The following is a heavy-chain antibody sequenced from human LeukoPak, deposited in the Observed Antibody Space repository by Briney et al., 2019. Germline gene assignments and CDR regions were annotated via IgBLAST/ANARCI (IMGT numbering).Heavy chain of an antibody. Sequence: SETLSLTCTVSGGSISSYYWSWIRQPPGKGLEWIGCIYYSGSTNYNPSLKSRVTISVDTSKNQFSLKLSSVTAADTAVYYCARYPASRDYSPYYGMDVWGQGTTVTVSS. D-gene: IGHD2-15*01. CDR3: ARYPASRDYSPYYGMDV. V-gene: IGHV4-59*08. CDR1: GGSISSYY. J-gene: IGHJ6*02. CDR2: IYYSGST.